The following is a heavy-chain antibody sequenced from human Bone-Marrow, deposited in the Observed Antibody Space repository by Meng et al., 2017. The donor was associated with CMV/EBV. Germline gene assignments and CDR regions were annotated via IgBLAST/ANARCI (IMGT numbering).Heavy chain of an antibody. D-gene: IGHD3-3*01. CDR3: AKVDEDFWSGYVDY. V-gene: IGHV3-23*01. CDR2: ISGGGDGT. J-gene: IGHJ4*02. Sequence: GGSLRLSCAASGFTFSNYAMSWVRQAPGKGLEWVSAISGGGDGTSYADSVKGRFTISRDNSKNTLYLQMNSLRAEDTAVYYCAKVDEDFWSGYVDYWGQGTLVTASS. CDR1: GFTFSNYA.